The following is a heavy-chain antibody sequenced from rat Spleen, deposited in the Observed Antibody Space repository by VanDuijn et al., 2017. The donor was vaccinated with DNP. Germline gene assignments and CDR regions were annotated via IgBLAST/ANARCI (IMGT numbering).Heavy chain of an antibody. CDR3: ARHRAIAAIWDY. V-gene: IGHV5-31*01. D-gene: IGHD1-2*01. CDR2: ITSSGGDS. CDR1: GFTFSYYW. J-gene: IGHJ2*01. Sequence: EVQLVESGGDLVQPGGSLKLSCVASGFTFSYYWMAWVRQVPGKGLEWIASITSSGGDSYYRDSVKGRFTVSRDHAKSSLSLQMDSLRSEDTATYYCARHRAIAAIWDYWGQGVMVTVSS.